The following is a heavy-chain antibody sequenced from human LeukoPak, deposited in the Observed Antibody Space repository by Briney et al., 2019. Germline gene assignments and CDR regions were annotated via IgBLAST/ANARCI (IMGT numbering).Heavy chain of an antibody. V-gene: IGHV1-2*02. Sequence: ASVKVSCKASGYSFSSHDINWVRQAPGQGLEWMGWINPNSGGTNYAQKFQGRVTMTRDTSISTAYMELSRLRSDDTAVYYCARAAGNVVVPAAIYYYYYYMDVWGKGTTVTVSS. CDR3: ARAAGNVVVPAAIYYYYYYMDV. D-gene: IGHD2-2*02. CDR2: INPNSGGT. J-gene: IGHJ6*03. CDR1: GYSFSSHD.